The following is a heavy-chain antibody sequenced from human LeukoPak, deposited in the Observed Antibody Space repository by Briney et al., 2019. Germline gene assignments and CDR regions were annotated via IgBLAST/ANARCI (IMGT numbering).Heavy chain of an antibody. CDR2: ISYDGSTE. J-gene: IGHJ4*02. Sequence: GGSLRLSCAASGFTFSSYAIHWVRQAPGKGLEWVAVISYDGSTEYYADSVKGRFTISRDNAKNSLYLQMNSLRAEDTAVYYCARDYSSSWQNFDYWGQGTLVTVSS. CDR1: GFTFSSYA. V-gene: IGHV3-30-3*01. CDR3: ARDYSSSWQNFDY. D-gene: IGHD6-13*01.